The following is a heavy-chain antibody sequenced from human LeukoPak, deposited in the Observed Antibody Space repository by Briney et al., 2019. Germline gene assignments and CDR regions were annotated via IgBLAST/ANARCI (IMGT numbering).Heavy chain of an antibody. CDR3: AKDPISSTAARRFDY. CDR1: GFTFSSYA. J-gene: IGHJ4*02. CDR2: ISGSGGST. Sequence: PGGSLRLSCAASGFTFSSYAMSWVRQAPGKGLEWLSGISGSGGSTYYADSVKGRFTISRDNSKNTLYLQMNSLRADDTAVYYCAKDPISSTAARRFDYWGQGTLVTVSS. D-gene: IGHD6-6*01. V-gene: IGHV3-23*01.